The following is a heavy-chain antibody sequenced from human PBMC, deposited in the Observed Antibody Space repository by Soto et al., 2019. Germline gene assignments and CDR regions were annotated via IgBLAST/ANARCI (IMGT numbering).Heavy chain of an antibody. J-gene: IGHJ5*02. CDR3: ARARSGYYYDSSGFSWFDP. V-gene: IGHV1-18*01. CDR1: GGTFSSYA. D-gene: IGHD3-22*01. Sequence: ASVKVSCKASGGTFSSYAISWVRQAPGQGLEWMGWIRAYNGNTNYAQKLQGRVTMTTDTSTSTAYMELRSLRSDDTAVYYCARARSGYYYDSSGFSWFDPWGQGTLVTVSS. CDR2: IRAYNGNT.